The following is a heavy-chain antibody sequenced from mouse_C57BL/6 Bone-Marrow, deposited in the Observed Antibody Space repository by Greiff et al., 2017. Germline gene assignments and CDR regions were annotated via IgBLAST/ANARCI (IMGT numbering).Heavy chain of an antibody. CDR2: IYPRSGNT. V-gene: IGHV1-81*01. D-gene: IGHD3-3*01. CDR1: GYTFTSYG. CDR3: AFQLTPFDY. J-gene: IGHJ2*01. Sequence: VQLQQSGAELARPGASVKLSSKASGYTFTSYGISWVKQRTGQGLEWIGEIYPRSGNTYYNEKFKGKATLTADKSSSTAYMELRSLTSEDSAVYFCAFQLTPFDYWGQGTTLTLSA.